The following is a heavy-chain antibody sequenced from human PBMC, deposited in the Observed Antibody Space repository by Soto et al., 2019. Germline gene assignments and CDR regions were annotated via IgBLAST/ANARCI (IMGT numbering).Heavy chain of an antibody. CDR3: AKDRTFGPPLVRFDS. CDR2: ISGNGGST. J-gene: IGHJ4*02. CDR1: GFTFSVYA. Sequence: VRLSCGASGFTFSVYAMTWVRQAPGKGLERVSAISGNGGSTYYADSVKGRFTISRDNSKSTLHLQMNSLRVEDTAVYYCAKDRTFGPPLVRFDSWGQGTLVTVSS. D-gene: IGHD6-6*01. V-gene: IGHV3-23*01.